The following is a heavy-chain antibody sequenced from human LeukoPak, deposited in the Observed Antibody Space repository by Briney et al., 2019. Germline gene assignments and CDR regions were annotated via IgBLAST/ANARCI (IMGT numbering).Heavy chain of an antibody. V-gene: IGHV4-61*05. D-gene: IGHD3-10*01. CDR2: IYYSGST. CDR3: ARAPVYGSAYYYMDV. CDR1: GGSISGSSYY. Sequence: SETLSLTCTVSGGSISGSSYYWGWIRQPPGKGLEWIGYIYYSGSTNYNPSLKSRVTISVDTSKNQFSLKLSSVTAADTAVYYCARAPVYGSAYYYMDVWGKGTTVTISS. J-gene: IGHJ6*03.